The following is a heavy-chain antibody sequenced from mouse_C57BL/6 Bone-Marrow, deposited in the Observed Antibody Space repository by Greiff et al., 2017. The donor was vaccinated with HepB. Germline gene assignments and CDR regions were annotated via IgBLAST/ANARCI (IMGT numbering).Heavy chain of an antibody. CDR1: GFNIKDDY. Sequence: EVQLQQSGAELVRPGASVKLSCTASGFNIKDDYMHWVKQRPEQGLEWIGWIDPENGDTEYASKFQGKATITAETSSNTAYLQLSSLTSEDTAVYYCTTIGYYFDYWGQGTTLTVSS. V-gene: IGHV14-4*01. CDR3: TTIGYYFDY. D-gene: IGHD2-2*01. J-gene: IGHJ2*01. CDR2: IDPENGDT.